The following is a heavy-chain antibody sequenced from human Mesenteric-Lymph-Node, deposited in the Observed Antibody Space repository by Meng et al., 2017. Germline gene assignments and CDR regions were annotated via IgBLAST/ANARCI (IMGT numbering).Heavy chain of an antibody. CDR2: TYYRSKWYN. CDR1: GDSVSSNSAA. CDR3: ARVAGAKITMIVVVKRVYGMDV. D-gene: IGHD3-22*01. Sequence: SETLSLTCAISGDSVSSNSAAWNWIRQSPSRGLEWLGRTYYRSKWYNDYAVSVKSRITINPDTSKNQFSLQLNSVTPEDTAVYYCARVAGAKITMIVVVKRVYGMDVWGQGTTVTVSS. J-gene: IGHJ6*02. V-gene: IGHV6-1*01.